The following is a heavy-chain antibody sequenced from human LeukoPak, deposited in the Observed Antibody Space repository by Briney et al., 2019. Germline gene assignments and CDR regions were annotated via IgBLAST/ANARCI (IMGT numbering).Heavy chain of an antibody. CDR1: GGSISSYY. J-gene: IGHJ5*02. CDR2: IYYSGST. D-gene: IGHD2-21*02. CDR3: ARHAVQMTYCGGDCFRFDP. Sequence: RTSETLSLTCTVSGGSISSYYWSWIRQPPGKGLEWIGYIYYSGSTNYNPSLKSRVTISVDTSKNQFSLKLSSVTAADTAVYYCARHAVQMTYCGGDCFRFDPWGQGTLVTVSS. V-gene: IGHV4-59*08.